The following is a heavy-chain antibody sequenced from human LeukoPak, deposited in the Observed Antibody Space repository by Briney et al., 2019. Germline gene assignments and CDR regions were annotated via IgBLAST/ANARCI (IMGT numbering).Heavy chain of an antibody. V-gene: IGHV3-30*03. J-gene: IGHJ4*02. CDR2: ISYDGSNK. D-gene: IGHD6-13*01. CDR3: NSSSWYLDY. Sequence: GGSLRLSCAASGFTFSSYGMHWVRQAPGKGLEWVAVISYDGSNKYYADSVKGRFTISRDNSKNTLYLQMNSLRAEDTAASKENSSSWYLDYWGQGTLVTVSS. CDR1: GFTFSSYG.